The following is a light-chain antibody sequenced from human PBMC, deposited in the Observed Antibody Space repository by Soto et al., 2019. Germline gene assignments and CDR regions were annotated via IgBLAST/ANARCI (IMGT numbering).Light chain of an antibody. J-gene: IGLJ2*01. CDR3: SSYTSGSTLI. CDR2: EVT. V-gene: IGLV2-14*01. Sequence: QSALTQPASVSGSPGQSITISCTGTSSDVGGYNFVSWYQQHPGKAPKFLIYEVTNRPSGISNRFSGSKSGNTASLTISGLQPEDEAVYYCSSYTSGSTLIFGGGTKLTVL. CDR1: SSDVGGYNF.